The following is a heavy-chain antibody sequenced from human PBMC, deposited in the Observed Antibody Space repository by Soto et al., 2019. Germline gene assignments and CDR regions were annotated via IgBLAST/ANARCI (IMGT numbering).Heavy chain of an antibody. V-gene: IGHV1-2*04. J-gene: IGHJ3*02. CDR2: FNPNSVGT. CDR3: ARVKSGVWQRLGYDAFDI. Sequence: ASVKVSCKASGYTFTGYYMHWVRQAPGQGLDWLGWFNPNSVGTNFAQSFRGWVTMPRDTSIRTAYMELRRLSSDDTAVFFFARVKSGVWQRLGYDAFDIWGQGKWVTVS. D-gene: IGHD6-25*01. CDR1: GYTFTGYY.